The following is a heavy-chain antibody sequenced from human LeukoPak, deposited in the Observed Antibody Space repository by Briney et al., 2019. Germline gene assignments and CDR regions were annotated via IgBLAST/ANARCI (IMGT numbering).Heavy chain of an antibody. CDR3: ARDCRSTSCYLNFDY. CDR2: FDPEDGET. CDR1: GYTLTELS. D-gene: IGHD2-2*01. Sequence: ASVKVSCKVSGYTLTELSMHWVRQAPGKGLEWMGGFDPEDGETIYAQKFQGRVTMTEDTSTDTAYMELSSLRSEDTAVYYCARDCRSTSCYLNFDYWGQGTLVTVSS. V-gene: IGHV1-24*01. J-gene: IGHJ4*02.